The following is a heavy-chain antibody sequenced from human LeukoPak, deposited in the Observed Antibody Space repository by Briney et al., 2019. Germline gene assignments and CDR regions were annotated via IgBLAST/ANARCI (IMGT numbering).Heavy chain of an antibody. Sequence: GGSLGLSCAASGFTVSSNYMSWVRQAPGKGLEWVLIIYSGGNTYYADSVKGRFTISRHDSKNTLYLQMNSVRPEDTAVYYCARAFDSSGYYPEYFQHWGQGTLVTVSS. CDR1: GFTVSSNY. CDR2: IYSGGNT. CDR3: ARAFDSSGYYPEYFQH. D-gene: IGHD3-22*01. J-gene: IGHJ1*01. V-gene: IGHV3-53*04.